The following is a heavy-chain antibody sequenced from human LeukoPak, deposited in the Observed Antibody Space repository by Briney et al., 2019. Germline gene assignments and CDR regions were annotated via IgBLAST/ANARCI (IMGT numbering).Heavy chain of an antibody. Sequence: GASVKLSCKASGYTFTSYGISWVRQAPGQGLVWMGWISAYNGNTNYAQKLQCRVSMTTATSTSTAYMELRSLRSDDAAVYYCARQWCSGGSSYSVWFDPWGQGTLVTVSS. J-gene: IGHJ5*02. CDR1: GYTFTSYG. CDR3: ARQWCSGGSSYSVWFDP. D-gene: IGHD2-15*01. V-gene: IGHV1-18*01. CDR2: ISAYNGNT.